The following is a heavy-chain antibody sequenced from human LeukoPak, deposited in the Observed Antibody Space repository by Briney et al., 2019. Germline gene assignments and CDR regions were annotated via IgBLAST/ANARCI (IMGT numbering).Heavy chain of an antibody. CDR2: IRSKAYGGTT. D-gene: IGHD6-13*01. CDR1: GFTFGDYA. CDR3: TRSGYSSNWSYYFDY. Sequence: GGSLRLSCTASGFTFGDYAVSWFRQAPEKGLEWVGVIRSKAYGGTTEYAASVKGRFTISRDDSKSIAYLEVNSLKTEDTAMYYCTRSGYSSNWSYYFDYWGQGTLVTVSS. V-gene: IGHV3-49*03. J-gene: IGHJ4*02.